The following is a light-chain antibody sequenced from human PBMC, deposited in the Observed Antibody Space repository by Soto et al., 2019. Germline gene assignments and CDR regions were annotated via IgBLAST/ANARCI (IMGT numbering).Light chain of an antibody. CDR2: KVS. V-gene: IGLV2-14*01. CDR1: SSDVGGYNY. CDR3: TSPTPGSLYV. Sequence: QSALTQPASVYGSLGQSITILCTGTSSDVGGYNYVSWYQQYPGRVPKLLIYKVSNRPSGISNRFSGSKSGNTASLTISGLQADDEADYFCTSPTPGSLYVFGSGTKVTVL. J-gene: IGLJ1*01.